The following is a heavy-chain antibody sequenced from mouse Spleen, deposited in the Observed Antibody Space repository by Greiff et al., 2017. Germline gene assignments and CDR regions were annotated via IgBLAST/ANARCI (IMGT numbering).Heavy chain of an antibody. CDR1: GYTFTSYW. D-gene: IGHD2-4*01. J-gene: IGHJ1*01. CDR2: IYPGSGST. V-gene: IGHV1-55*01. CDR3: ARGDDYHWYFDV. Sequence: QVQLQQSGAELVKPGASVKMSCKASGYTFTSYWITWVKQRPGQGLEWIGDIYPGSGSTNYNEKFKSKATLTVDTSSSTAYMQLSSLTSEDSAVYYCARGDDYHWYFDVWGAGTTVTVSS.